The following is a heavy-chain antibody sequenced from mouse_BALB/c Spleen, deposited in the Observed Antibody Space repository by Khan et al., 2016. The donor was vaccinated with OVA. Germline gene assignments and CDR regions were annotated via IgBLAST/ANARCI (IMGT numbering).Heavy chain of an antibody. V-gene: IGHV5-4*02. D-gene: IGHD2-13*01. CDR3: TRGYYGDPFAY. CDR1: GFTFSDYY. J-gene: IGHJ3*01. CDR2: ISDGGTYI. Sequence: EVELVESGGGLVKPGGSLKLSCAASGFTFSDYYMYWVRQTPEKRLEWVATISDGGTYIYYPDNVKGRFTISRDNVKNNLYLQMSSLKSEDTAMYYCTRGYYGDPFAYWGQGTLVTVSA.